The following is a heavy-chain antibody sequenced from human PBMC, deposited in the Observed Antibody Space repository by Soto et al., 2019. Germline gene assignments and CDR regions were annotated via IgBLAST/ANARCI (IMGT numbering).Heavy chain of an antibody. CDR1: GGSISSAGYN. Sequence: SETLSLTCTVSGGSISSAGYNWSWIRQHPGKGLEWIGYIYYSGSTYYNPSLKGRLTISVDPSKNQFSLKLTSVTAADTAMYYCARPKTIGAAAGKGWFDPWGQGTLVTVSS. J-gene: IGHJ5*02. CDR2: IYYSGST. D-gene: IGHD6-13*01. CDR3: ARPKTIGAAAGKGWFDP. V-gene: IGHV4-31*03.